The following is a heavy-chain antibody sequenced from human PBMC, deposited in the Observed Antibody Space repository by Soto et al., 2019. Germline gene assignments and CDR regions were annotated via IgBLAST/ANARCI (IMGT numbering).Heavy chain of an antibody. Sequence: GGSLRLSCAASGFTFSSYGMHWVRQAPGKGLEWVAVISYDGSNKYYADSVKGRFTISRDNSKNTLYLQMNSLRAEDTAVYYCAKDSVLMVYAILGYWGQGTLVTVSS. CDR2: ISYDGSNK. CDR3: AKDSVLMVYAILGY. D-gene: IGHD2-8*01. V-gene: IGHV3-30*18. CDR1: GFTFSSYG. J-gene: IGHJ4*02.